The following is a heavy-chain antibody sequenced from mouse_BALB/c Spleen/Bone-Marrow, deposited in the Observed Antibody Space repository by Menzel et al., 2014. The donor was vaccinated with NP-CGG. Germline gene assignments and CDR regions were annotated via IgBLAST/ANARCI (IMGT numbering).Heavy chain of an antibody. CDR2: ITSNGGST. V-gene: IGHV5-6-2*01. CDR1: GFTFSSYY. CDR3: ARHGGNYAMDY. Sequence: EVKLMESGGGLVKLGGSLKLSCAASGFTFSSYYMSWVRQTPEKRLELVAAITSNGGSTYYPDTVKGRFTISRDNAKITLYLQMSSLKSEDTALYYCARHGGNYAMDYWGQGTTVTVSS. J-gene: IGHJ4*01.